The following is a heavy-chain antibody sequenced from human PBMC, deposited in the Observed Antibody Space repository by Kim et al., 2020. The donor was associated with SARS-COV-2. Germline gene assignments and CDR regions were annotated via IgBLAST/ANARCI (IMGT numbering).Heavy chain of an antibody. Sequence: GGSLRLSCAASGFTFSSYGMHWVRQAPGKGLEWVAVISYDGSNKYYADAVKGRFTISRDNSKNTLYLQMNSLRAEDTAVYYGASNGGRGSSYFDYWGQGTLVTVSS. V-gene: IGHV3-30*03. CDR1: GFTFSSYG. J-gene: IGHJ4*02. CDR2: ISYDGSNK. CDR3: ASNGGRGSSYFDY. D-gene: IGHD1-26*01.